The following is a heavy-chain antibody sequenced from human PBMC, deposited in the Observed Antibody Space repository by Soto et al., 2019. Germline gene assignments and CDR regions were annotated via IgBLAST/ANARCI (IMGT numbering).Heavy chain of an antibody. J-gene: IGHJ4*02. Sequence: SETLSLTCAVYGGSFSGYYWSWIRQPPGKGLEWIGEINHSGSTDYNPSLKSRVTISVDTSKNQFSLKLSSVTAADTAVYYCARGKLSDYVWGSYRYHFDYWGQGTVVTVSS. D-gene: IGHD3-16*02. V-gene: IGHV4-34*01. CDR3: ARGKLSDYVWGSYRYHFDY. CDR2: INHSGST. CDR1: GGSFSGYY.